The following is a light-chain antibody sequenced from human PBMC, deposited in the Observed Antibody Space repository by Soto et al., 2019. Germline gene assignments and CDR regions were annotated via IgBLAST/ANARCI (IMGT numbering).Light chain of an antibody. V-gene: IGLV2-14*01. Sequence: QSVLTQPASVSGSPGQSITISCTGTSSDVGGYNYVSWYQQHPGKAPKLMIYEVSNRPSGVSNRFSGSKSGNTASLTISGLQAEEEADYYCSSYTSSSTRVFSGGTKLTVL. CDR3: SSYTSSSTRV. CDR1: SSDVGGYNY. J-gene: IGLJ3*02. CDR2: EVS.